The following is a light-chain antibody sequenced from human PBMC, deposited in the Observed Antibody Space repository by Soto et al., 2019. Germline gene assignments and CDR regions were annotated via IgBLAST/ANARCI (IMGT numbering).Light chain of an antibody. Sequence: AIRVTQSPSSLSASVGDRVTITCRASQDIRNELSWYQQKPGKAPKFLIFAASNLQSGVPSRFSGSGSGTDFTLTISSLQPEDFATYFCLQDDDYPFTFGGGTKVDIK. CDR3: LQDDDYPFT. CDR1: QDIRNE. V-gene: IGKV1-6*01. J-gene: IGKJ4*01. CDR2: AAS.